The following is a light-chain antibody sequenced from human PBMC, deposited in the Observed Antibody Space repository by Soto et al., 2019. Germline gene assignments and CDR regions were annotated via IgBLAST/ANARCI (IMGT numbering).Light chain of an antibody. Sequence: QSALTQPASVSGSPGQSITISCTGTSSDVGGYNYVSWYQQHPGKAPKLMIYEVINRPSGVSNRFSGSKSGNTASLTISGFQAEDEADYFCSSYRSGSTLVVFGGGTKLTVL. V-gene: IGLV2-14*01. CDR2: EVI. J-gene: IGLJ2*01. CDR3: SSYRSGSTLVV. CDR1: SSDVGGYNY.